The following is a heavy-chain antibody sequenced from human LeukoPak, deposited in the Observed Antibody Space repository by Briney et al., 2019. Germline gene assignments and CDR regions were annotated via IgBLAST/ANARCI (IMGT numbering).Heavy chain of an antibody. CDR2: IYTSGST. V-gene: IGHV4-4*07. J-gene: IGHJ4*02. D-gene: IGHD3-10*01. CDR3: AREPYYYGSGEY. CDR1: GGSISSYY. Sequence: SETLSLTCTVSGGSISSYYWSWIRQPAGKGLEWIGRIYTSGSTNYNPSLKSRVTMSVDTSKNQSSLKLSSVTAADTAVYYCAREPYYYGSGEYWGQGTLVTVSS.